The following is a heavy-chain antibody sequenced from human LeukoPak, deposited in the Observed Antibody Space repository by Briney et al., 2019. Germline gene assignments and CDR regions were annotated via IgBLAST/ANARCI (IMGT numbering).Heavy chain of an antibody. V-gene: IGHV3-23*01. Sequence: GGSLRLSCAASGFTFSSYAMSWVRQAPGKGLERVSAISGSGGSTYYADSVKGRFTTSRDNSKNTLYLQMNSLRAEDTAVYYCAKLVVLRYFNGAFDIWGQGTVVTVSS. CDR2: ISGSGGST. J-gene: IGHJ3*02. CDR3: AKLVVLRYFNGAFDI. CDR1: GFTFSSYA. D-gene: IGHD3-9*01.